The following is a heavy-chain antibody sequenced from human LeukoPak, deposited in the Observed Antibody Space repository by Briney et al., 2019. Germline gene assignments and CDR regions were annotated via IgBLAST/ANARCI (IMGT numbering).Heavy chain of an antibody. Sequence: SETLSLTCIVSGGSISSHYWSWIRQPPGKGLEWFGYIYYSGSTNYNPSLKSRVTISVDTSKNQFSLKLSSVTAADTAVYYCARNIGEYNWFDPWGQGTLVTVSS. CDR2: IYYSGST. J-gene: IGHJ5*02. CDR3: ARNIGEYNWFDP. CDR1: GGSISSHY. V-gene: IGHV4-59*11. D-gene: IGHD2/OR15-2a*01.